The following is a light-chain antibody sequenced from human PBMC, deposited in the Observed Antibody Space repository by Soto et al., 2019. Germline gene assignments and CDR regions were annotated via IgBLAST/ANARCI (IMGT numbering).Light chain of an antibody. V-gene: IGLV4-69*01. CDR2: LNSDGSH. J-gene: IGLJ2*01. CDR1: RGHSTYA. Sequence: QLVLTQSPSASASLGASVKLTCTLIRGHSTYAIAWHQQQPDKGPRYLMKLNSDGSHSKGDGIPDRFSGSSSGAERHLTISSLQSEDEADYYCQTWGTAIHDVVFGGGTKLTVL. CDR3: QTWGTAIHDVV.